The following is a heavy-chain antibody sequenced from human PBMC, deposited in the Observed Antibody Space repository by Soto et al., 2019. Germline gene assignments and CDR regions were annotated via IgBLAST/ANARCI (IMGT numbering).Heavy chain of an antibody. Sequence: QVQLVQSGVEVKKPGASVKVSCKASGYTFTTYGISWLRQAPGQGPEWMGWISTYNGNTQLAQKFQGRVTMTTDTSTITAYMELRSLTSDDTAVYYCARDWSAEVLPDYWGQGTLVTVSS. D-gene: IGHD3-10*01. CDR1: GYTFTTYG. CDR3: ARDWSAEVLPDY. V-gene: IGHV1-18*01. CDR2: ISTYNGNT. J-gene: IGHJ4*02.